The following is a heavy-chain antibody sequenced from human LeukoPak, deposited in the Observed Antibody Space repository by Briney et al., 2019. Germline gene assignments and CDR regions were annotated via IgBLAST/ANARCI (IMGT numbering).Heavy chain of an antibody. V-gene: IGHV4-59*01. CDR2: IYYSGST. Sequence: SETPSLTCTVSGGSISSYYWSWIRQPPGKGLEWIGYIYYSGSTNYNPSLKSRVTISVDTSKNQFSLKLSSVTAADTAVYYCARDRCSSTSCFFDYWGQGTLVTVSS. CDR1: GGSISSYY. D-gene: IGHD2-2*01. CDR3: ARDRCSSTSCFFDY. J-gene: IGHJ4*02.